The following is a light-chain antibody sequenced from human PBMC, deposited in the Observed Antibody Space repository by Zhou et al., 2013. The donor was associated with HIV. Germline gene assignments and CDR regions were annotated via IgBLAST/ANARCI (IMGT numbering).Light chain of an antibody. CDR2: GAV. CDR1: QAITSD. CDR3: QQYSVWPPYT. Sequence: EVVMTQSPATLSVSLGERVTLSCRASQAITSDVAWYQQKRGQAPRVLLYGAVTRVAGVPARFSGSGSGTEFTLTISSLQTEDFATYFCQQYSVWPPYTFGQGTKLEIK. J-gene: IGKJ2*01. V-gene: IGKV3D-15*01.